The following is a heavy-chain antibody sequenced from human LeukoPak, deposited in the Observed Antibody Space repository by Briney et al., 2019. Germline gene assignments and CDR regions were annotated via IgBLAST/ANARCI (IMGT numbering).Heavy chain of an antibody. V-gene: IGHV1-18*01. D-gene: IGHD4-17*01. J-gene: IGHJ4*02. CDR3: ASGDFNYYFDY. CDR1: GYTFTSYG. CDR2: VSTYNGNT. Sequence: ASVKVSCKASGYTFTSYGISWVRQAPGQGLEWMGWVSTYNGNTKYAQNLQGRVTTTTDTSTSTAYMELRSLRSDDTAMYYCASGDFNYYFDYWGQGTLVTVSS.